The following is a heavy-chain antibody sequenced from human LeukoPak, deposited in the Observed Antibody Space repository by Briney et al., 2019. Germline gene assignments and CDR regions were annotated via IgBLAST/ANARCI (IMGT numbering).Heavy chain of an antibody. D-gene: IGHD3-22*01. CDR2: IYSGGST. V-gene: IGHV3-66*01. Sequence: GGSLRLSCAASGFTFSSYWMSWVRQAPGKGLEWVSVIYSGGSTYYADSVKGRFTISRDNSKNTLYLQMNSLRAEDTAVYYCARGYYDSSGQFYWGQGTLVTVSS. CDR1: GFTFSSYW. CDR3: ARGYYDSSGQFY. J-gene: IGHJ4*02.